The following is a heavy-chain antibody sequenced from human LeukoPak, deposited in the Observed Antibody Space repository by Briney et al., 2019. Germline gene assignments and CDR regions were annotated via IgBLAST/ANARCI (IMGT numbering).Heavy chain of an antibody. Sequence: ASVKVSCKASGGGFTFTSHAITWVRQAPGQGLEWMAGFIPIYGSPSYAQKFQGRVTMTSDESTRTVYMELSSLRSEDTAVYYCAGFFYDNSPEASDLWGQGTMVTVSS. CDR3: AGFFYDNSPEASDL. CDR1: GGGFTFTSHA. CDR2: FIPIYGSP. J-gene: IGHJ3*01. D-gene: IGHD3-22*01. V-gene: IGHV1-69*13.